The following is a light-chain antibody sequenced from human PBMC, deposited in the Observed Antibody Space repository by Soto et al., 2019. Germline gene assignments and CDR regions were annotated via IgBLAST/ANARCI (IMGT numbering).Light chain of an antibody. J-gene: IGKJ2*01. CDR3: QQHGGSPVYT. CDR2: GAS. V-gene: IGKV3-20*01. Sequence: IVLTQSPGTLSLSPGERATLSCRASQSVSSNYLAWYQQKPGQAPRLVIYGASSRATGIPERFSGSGSGTDFYLTISRLGPEDLAVCYCQQHGGSPVYTGGQGTKLEIK. CDR1: QSVSSNY.